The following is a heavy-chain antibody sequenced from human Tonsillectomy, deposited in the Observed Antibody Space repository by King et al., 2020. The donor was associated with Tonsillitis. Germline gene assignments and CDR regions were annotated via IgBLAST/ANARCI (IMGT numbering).Heavy chain of an antibody. Sequence: QLQESGPGLVKPSETLSLTCGVSGYSISSGYFWGWIRQPPGKGLEWIGSMYHSGSTDYNPSLKSRVTISVDTSKNQFSLKLSSVTAADTAVYYCARTPHYYDSGALFVCYFDYWGQGTLVTVSS. V-gene: IGHV4-38-2*01. D-gene: IGHD3-22*01. CDR1: GYSISSGYF. CDR3: ARTPHYYDSGALFVCYFDY. J-gene: IGHJ4*02. CDR2: MYHSGST.